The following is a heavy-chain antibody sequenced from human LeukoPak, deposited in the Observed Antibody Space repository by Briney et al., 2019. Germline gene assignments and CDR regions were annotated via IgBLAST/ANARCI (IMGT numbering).Heavy chain of an antibody. CDR2: INANTGVT. CDR1: GFTFTGHY. V-gene: IGHV1-2*02. D-gene: IGHD3-16*01. CDR3: ARDIGLGEFALYYYYMDV. J-gene: IGHJ6*03. Sequence: ASVKVSCKTSGFTFTGHYMHWLRQAPGQGLEWMGWINANTGVTHYAVKFQGRVTITRDTSISTAYMELSRLRSDDTAVYYCARDIGLGEFALYYYYMDVWGKGTTVTVSS.